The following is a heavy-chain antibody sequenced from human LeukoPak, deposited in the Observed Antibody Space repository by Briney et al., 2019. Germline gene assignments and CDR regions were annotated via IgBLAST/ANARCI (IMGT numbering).Heavy chain of an antibody. Sequence: PWETLSLTCSVSGGSVSSDYWSWIRHSPGTGLEWIGYIYHPTTTNYNPSLKSRVSMSLDTSKNQFSLDLTSVTAADTAMYFCATGHSCGWFDFWGRGTLVTVSS. J-gene: IGHJ4*02. V-gene: IGHV4-59*02. CDR2: IYHPTTT. D-gene: IGHD6-19*01. CDR3: ATGHSCGWFDF. CDR1: GGSVSSDY.